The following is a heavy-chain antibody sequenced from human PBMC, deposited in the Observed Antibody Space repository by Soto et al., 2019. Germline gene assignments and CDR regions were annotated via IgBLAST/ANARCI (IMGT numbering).Heavy chain of an antibody. Sequence: SETLSLTCTVSGGSISSYYWSWIRQPPGKGLEWIGYIYYSGSTNYNPSLKSRVTISVDTSKNQFSLKLSSVTAADTAVYYCARLGDYSGDFDYWGQGTLVTVSS. D-gene: IGHD4-17*01. V-gene: IGHV4-59*01. CDR1: GGSISSYY. CDR2: IYYSGST. CDR3: ARLGDYSGDFDY. J-gene: IGHJ4*02.